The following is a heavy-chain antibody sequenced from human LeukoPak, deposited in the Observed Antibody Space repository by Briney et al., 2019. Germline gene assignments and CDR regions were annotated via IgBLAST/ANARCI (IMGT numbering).Heavy chain of an antibody. CDR3: ARGVDGLDY. CDR2: IHYSGST. D-gene: IGHD5-24*01. Sequence: KTSETLSLTCTVSGGSISSHYWSWIRQPPGKGLEWIGYIHYSGSTNYNPSLKSRVTISVDTSKNQFSLKLSSVTAADTAVYYCARGVDGLDYWGQGTLVTVPS. J-gene: IGHJ4*02. CDR1: GGSISSHY. V-gene: IGHV4-59*11.